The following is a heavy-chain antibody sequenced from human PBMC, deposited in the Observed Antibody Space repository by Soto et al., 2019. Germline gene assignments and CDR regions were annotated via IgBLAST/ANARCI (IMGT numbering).Heavy chain of an antibody. J-gene: IGHJ5*02. CDR3: ARGPEYRYFDWEYNWFDP. CDR2: IYYSGST. CDR1: GGSISSYY. D-gene: IGHD3-9*01. V-gene: IGHV4-59*01. Sequence: SETLSLTCTVSGGSISSYYWSWIRQPPGKGLEWIGYIYYSGSTNYNPSLKSRVTISVDTSKNQFSLKLSSVTAADTAVYYCARGPEYRYFDWEYNWFDPWGQGTLVTVSS.